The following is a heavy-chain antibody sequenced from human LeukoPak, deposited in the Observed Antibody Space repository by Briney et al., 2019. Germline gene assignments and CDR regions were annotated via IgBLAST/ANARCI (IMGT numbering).Heavy chain of an antibody. Sequence: ASVKVSCKASGYTFTGYYMHWVRQAPGQGLEWMGWINPNSGGTNYAQKFQGRVTMTRDTSISTAYMELRRLRSDDTAVYYCAGDTGWSYSARYYFDYWGQGTLVTVSS. CDR3: AGDTGWSYSARYYFDY. D-gene: IGHD1-26*01. CDR1: GYTFTGYY. V-gene: IGHV1-2*02. CDR2: INPNSGGT. J-gene: IGHJ4*02.